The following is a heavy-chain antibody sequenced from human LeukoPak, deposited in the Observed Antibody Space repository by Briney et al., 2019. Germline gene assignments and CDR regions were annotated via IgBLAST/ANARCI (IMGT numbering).Heavy chain of an antibody. Sequence: GASVNVSCKTSGYTFATDDISWVRQAAGQGLEWMGWVSVYNGDTIYAQSLQGRVTMTTDTSTSTAYMELRSLRSDDTAVYYCARGGAFDIWGQGTMVTVSS. CDR2: VSVYNGDT. CDR1: GYTFATDD. V-gene: IGHV1-18*01. CDR3: ARGGAFDI. J-gene: IGHJ3*02.